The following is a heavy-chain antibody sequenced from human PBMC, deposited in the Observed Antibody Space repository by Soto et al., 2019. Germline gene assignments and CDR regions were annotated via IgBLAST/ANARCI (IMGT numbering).Heavy chain of an antibody. J-gene: IGHJ4*02. V-gene: IGHV1-18*01. CDR1: GNTFASHG. CDR2: TSGFNGQT. D-gene: IGHD3-10*01. CDR3: ARVDPRGVAVVRDY. Sequence: ASVKVSFKASGNTFASHGFSWVRQAPGQGLEWMGWTSGFNGQTNYALKFQGRVTLTTDASTSTAYMELRSLRSDDTAVYFCARVDPRGVAVVRDYWGQGTLVTVSS.